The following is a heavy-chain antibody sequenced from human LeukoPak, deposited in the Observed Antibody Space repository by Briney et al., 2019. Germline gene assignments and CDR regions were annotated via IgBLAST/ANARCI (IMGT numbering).Heavy chain of an antibody. CDR2: IYYSGST. Sequence: PSETLSLTCTVSGGSISSSSYYWGWIRQPPGKGLEWIGSIYYSGSTYYNPSLKSRVTISVDTSKNQFSLKLSSVTAADTAVYYRARITVTTCLDYWGQGTLVTVSS. CDR3: ARITVTTCLDY. J-gene: IGHJ4*02. V-gene: IGHV4-39*07. CDR1: GGSISSSSYY. D-gene: IGHD4-17*01.